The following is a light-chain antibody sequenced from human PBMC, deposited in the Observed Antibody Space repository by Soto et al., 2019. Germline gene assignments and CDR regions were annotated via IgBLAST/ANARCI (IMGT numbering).Light chain of an antibody. V-gene: IGKV1-5*03. CDR1: HSSTSS. CDR3: QQCNPHST. J-gene: IGKJ1*01. Sequence: DIQMTQSPSTLARSVGDRVTIIXRASHSSTSSLTWYQQKPGRAPKXXIYXASTLESGVPASFSGSGSGTEFTLTISSLQPYDLATYYCQQCNPHSTFGQGTKVDIK. CDR2: XAS.